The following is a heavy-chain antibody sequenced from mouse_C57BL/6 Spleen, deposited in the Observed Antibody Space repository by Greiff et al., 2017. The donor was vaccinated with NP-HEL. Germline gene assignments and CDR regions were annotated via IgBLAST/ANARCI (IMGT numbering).Heavy chain of an antibody. V-gene: IGHV5-6*01. D-gene: IGHD4-1*02. J-gene: IGHJ1*03. CDR2: ISSGGGYT. Sequence: EVKVVESGGDLVKPGGSLKLSCAASGFTFSSYGMSWVRQTPDKRLEWVAMISSGGGYTIYPDSVKGRFTISRDNAKNTLYLQMNSLKSEDTAMYYCAREAQLKVYFDVWGTGTTVTVSS. CDR3: AREAQLKVYFDV. CDR1: GFTFSSYG.